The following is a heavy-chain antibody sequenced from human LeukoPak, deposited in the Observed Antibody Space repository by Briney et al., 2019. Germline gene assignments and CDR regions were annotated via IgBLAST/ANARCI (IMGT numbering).Heavy chain of an antibody. Sequence: PGGSLRLSYAASGFTFSEYGMHWVRQAPGKGLEWVAFIRFDGTNKYYGDSVRGPITISRDNSKNTLYLQMSNVGAEDTAVYYCAKGYCGSTTCIQPIDYWGQGTLVTVSS. CDR1: GFTFSEYG. CDR2: IRFDGTNK. CDR3: AKGYCGSTTCIQPIDY. J-gene: IGHJ4*02. V-gene: IGHV3-30*02. D-gene: IGHD2-2*01.